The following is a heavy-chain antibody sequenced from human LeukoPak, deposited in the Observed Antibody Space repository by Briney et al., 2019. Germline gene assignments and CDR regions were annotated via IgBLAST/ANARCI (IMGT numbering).Heavy chain of an antibody. D-gene: IGHD3-9*01. CDR1: GGFITGHY. CDR2: IFTTGTT. J-gene: IGHJ5*02. V-gene: IGHV4-4*07. CDR3: ARANYDILTGWWFDR. Sequence: SETLSLTCTVSGGFITGHYWSWVRQPAGKALEYIGRIFTTGTTDYNPSLESRVTMSLDTSKNQFSLKLTSVTAADMAVYYCARANYDILTGWWFDRWGQGTLVTVSS.